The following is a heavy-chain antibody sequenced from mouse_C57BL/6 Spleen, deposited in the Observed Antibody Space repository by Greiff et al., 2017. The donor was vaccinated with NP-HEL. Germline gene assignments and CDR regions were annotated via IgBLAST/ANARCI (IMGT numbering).Heavy chain of an antibody. Sequence: QVQLQQPGAELVKPGASVKMSCKASGYTFTSYWITWVQPRPGQGLEWIGDIYPGSGSNNYNEKFKSKATLTVDTSSSTAYMQLSSLTSEDSAVYYCAKCKDYGGYFDVWGTGTTVTVSS. V-gene: IGHV1-55*01. CDR2: IYPGSGSN. CDR3: AKCKDYGGYFDV. CDR1: GYTFTSYW. D-gene: IGHD2-4*01. J-gene: IGHJ1*03.